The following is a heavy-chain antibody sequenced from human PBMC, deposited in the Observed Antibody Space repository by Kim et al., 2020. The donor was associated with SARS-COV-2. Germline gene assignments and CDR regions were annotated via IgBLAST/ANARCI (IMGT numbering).Heavy chain of an antibody. CDR1: GFTFDDHT. V-gene: IGHV3-43*01. CDR3: AKDADGPVDY. D-gene: IGHD4-17*01. J-gene: IGHJ4*02. CDR2: ISWEGGST. Sequence: GGSLRLSCAASGFTFDDHTMHWVRQATGKGLEWVSLISWEGGSTYYAASVNGRFTISRDNSKNSLYLQMNSLRTEDTALYYCAKDADGPVDYWGQGTLVT.